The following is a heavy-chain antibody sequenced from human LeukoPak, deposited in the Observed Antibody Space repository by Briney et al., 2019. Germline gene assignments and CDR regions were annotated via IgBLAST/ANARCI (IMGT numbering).Heavy chain of an antibody. CDR3: ARSAGYSSSWYNWFDP. CDR2: INHSGST. J-gene: IGHJ5*02. CDR1: GGSFSGYY. V-gene: IGHV4-34*01. Sequence: SETLSLTCAVYGGSFSGYYWSWIRQPPGKGLEWIGEINHSGSTNYNPSLKSRVTISVDTSKNQFSPKLSSVTAADTAVYYCARSAGYSSSWYNWFDPWGQGTLVTVSS. D-gene: IGHD6-13*01.